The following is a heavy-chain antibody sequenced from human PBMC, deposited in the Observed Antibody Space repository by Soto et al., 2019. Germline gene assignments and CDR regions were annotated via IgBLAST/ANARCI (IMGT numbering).Heavy chain of an antibody. CDR1: GFTFSGDG. CDR2: IRSKAYSRTT. Sequence: PAGTLRLSCTASGFTFSGDGMNWVRQAPGKGLEGEGLIRSKAYSRTTEYAATVRGRFTISRDDSRRIAYLQMDSLKAEYTAVYFCIRGNLLRGELLPALLDHWGQGTPRTVSA. CDR3: IRGNLLRGELLPALLDH. D-gene: IGHD3-16*01. V-gene: IGHV3-49*04. J-gene: IGHJ4*02.